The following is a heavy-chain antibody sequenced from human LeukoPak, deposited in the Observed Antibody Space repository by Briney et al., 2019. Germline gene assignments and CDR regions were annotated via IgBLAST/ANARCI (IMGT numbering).Heavy chain of an antibody. V-gene: IGHV3-23*01. CDR1: GFTFSSYA. D-gene: IGHD3-22*01. CDR3: AKDRRDSSGYYYSRFDY. CDR2: ISGSGGST. Sequence: GGSLRLSCAASGFTFSSYAMSWVRQAPGKGLEWVSAISGSGGSTYYANSVKGRFTISRDNSKNTLYLQMNSLRAEDTAVYYCAKDRRDSSGYYYSRFDYWGQGTLVTVSS. J-gene: IGHJ4*02.